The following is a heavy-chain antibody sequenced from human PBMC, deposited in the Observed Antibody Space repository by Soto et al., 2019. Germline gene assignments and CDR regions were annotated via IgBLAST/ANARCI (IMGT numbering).Heavy chain of an antibody. V-gene: IGHV5-51*01. CDR3: ARSIAVAGTLYYYYGMDV. J-gene: IGHJ6*02. D-gene: IGHD6-19*01. CDR1: GYSFTSYW. Sequence: EVQLMQSGAEVKKPGESLKISCKGSGYSFTSYWIGWVRQMPGKGLEWMGIIYPGDSDTRYSPSFQGQVTISADKSISTAYLQWSSLKASDTAMYYCARSIAVAGTLYYYYGMDVWGQGTTVTVSS. CDR2: IYPGDSDT.